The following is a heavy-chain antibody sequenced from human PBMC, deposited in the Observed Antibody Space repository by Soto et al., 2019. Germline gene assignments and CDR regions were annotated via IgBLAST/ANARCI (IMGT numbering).Heavy chain of an antibody. V-gene: IGHV1-3*01. J-gene: IGHJ4*02. CDR2: INAGNGNT. D-gene: IGHD6-13*01. CDR3: AKPLGSSSWPPPEAGY. Sequence: ASVKVSCKASGYTFTGYAMHWVRQAPGQRLEWMGWINAGNGNTKYSQKFQGRVTITRDTSASTAYMELSSLRSEDTAVYYCAKPLGSSSWPPPEAGYWGQGTLVTVSS. CDR1: GYTFTGYA.